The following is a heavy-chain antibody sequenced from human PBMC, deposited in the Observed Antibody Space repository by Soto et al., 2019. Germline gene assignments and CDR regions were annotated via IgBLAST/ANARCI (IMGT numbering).Heavy chain of an antibody. D-gene: IGHD3-3*01. CDR1: GFTFKNYG. CDR3: AKRITISGYGDYYHFGMDA. V-gene: IGHV3-30*18. CDR2: ISHDGGTK. J-gene: IGHJ6*02. Sequence: VHLVESGGGVVQPGRSLRLSCAVSGFTFKNYGMHWVRQAPGKGLEWVAVISHDGGTKHYADSVKGRCTIFRDDSKNTVSLQMTSLRSDDTAVYYCAKRITISGYGDYYHFGMDAWGQGTKVIVSS.